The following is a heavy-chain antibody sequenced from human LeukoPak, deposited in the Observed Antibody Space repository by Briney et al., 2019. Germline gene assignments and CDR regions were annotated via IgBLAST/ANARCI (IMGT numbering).Heavy chain of an antibody. CDR3: ASPGYYYYMDV. V-gene: IGHV4-39*07. CDR2: IYYSGST. J-gene: IGHJ6*03. D-gene: IGHD1-1*01. Sequence: SETLSLTCTVSGGSISSSSYYWGWIRQPPGKGLEWIGSIYYSGSTYYNPSLKSRVTISVDTSKNQFSLKLSSVTAADTAVYYCASPGYYYYMDVWGKGTTVTISS. CDR1: GGSISSSSYY.